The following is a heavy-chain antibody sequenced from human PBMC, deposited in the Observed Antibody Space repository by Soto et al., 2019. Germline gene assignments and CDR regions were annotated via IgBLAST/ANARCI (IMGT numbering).Heavy chain of an antibody. Sequence: GASVKVSCKASGGTFSSYAISWVRQAPGQGLEWMGGIIPIFGTANYAQKFQGRVTITADESTSTAYMELSSLRSEDTAVYYCARTYIVLMVYARYDYFDYWGQGTLVTVSS. CDR3: ARTYIVLMVYARYDYFDY. CDR1: GGTFSSYA. CDR2: IIPIFGTA. V-gene: IGHV1-69*13. D-gene: IGHD2-8*01. J-gene: IGHJ4*02.